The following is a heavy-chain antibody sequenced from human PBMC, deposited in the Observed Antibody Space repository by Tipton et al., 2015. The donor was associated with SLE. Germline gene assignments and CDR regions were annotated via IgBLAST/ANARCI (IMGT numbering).Heavy chain of an antibody. CDR1: GYTFTTYD. J-gene: IGHJ4*02. CDR2: ISPYNGDT. V-gene: IGHV1-18*01. D-gene: IGHD5-12*01. CDR3: ARVATIGAFFDS. Sequence: QVQLVQSGAEVRKPGASVKVSCKASGYTFTTYDITWVRQAPGQGLEWMGWISPYNGDTNCAQKFQGRVTMTTDTSTSTAYVELRNLRSDDTAVYYCARVATIGAFFDSWGQGTLVTVSS.